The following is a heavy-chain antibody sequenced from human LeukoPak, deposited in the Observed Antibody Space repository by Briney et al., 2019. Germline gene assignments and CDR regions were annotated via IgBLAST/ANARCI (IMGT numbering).Heavy chain of an antibody. Sequence: GESLRISCKGFGYRFTNYWIGWVRQMPGKGLEWMGIIYPGDSDTRYSPSFQGQVTISADKSINTAYLQWSSLKASDTAMYYCARLTSSWSFDYWGQGTLVTVSS. CDR1: GYRFTNYW. J-gene: IGHJ4*02. V-gene: IGHV5-51*01. CDR3: ARLTSSWSFDY. D-gene: IGHD6-13*01. CDR2: IYPGDSDT.